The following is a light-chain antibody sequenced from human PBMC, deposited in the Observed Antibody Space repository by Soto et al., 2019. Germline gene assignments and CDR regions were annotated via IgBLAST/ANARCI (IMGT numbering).Light chain of an antibody. CDR3: QQYVSSGT. CDR2: GAS. J-gene: IGKJ1*01. Sequence: IVLTQSPAALSLSPGERATXXXRASQSVSSYLAWYQQKPGQSPRLLIYGASNRATGIPDRFSGSGSGTDFTLTISRLEPEDFAAYYCQQYVSSGTFGQGTKVDIK. CDR1: QSVSSY. V-gene: IGKV3-20*01.